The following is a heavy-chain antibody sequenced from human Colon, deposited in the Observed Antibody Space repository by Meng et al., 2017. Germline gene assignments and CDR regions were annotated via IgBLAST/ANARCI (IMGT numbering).Heavy chain of an antibody. J-gene: IGHJ2*01. CDR3: ARGYYDSSGYGYWYFDL. CDR1: GGSIRSGVYY. Sequence: VRRKEAGPGLVKPSQTLSLTCTVSGGSIRSGVYYWSWIRQPPGKGLEWIGYIYYSGSTYYNPSLKSRVTISVDTSKNQFSLKLSSVTAADTAVYYCARGYYDSSGYGYWYFDLWGRGTLVTVSS. V-gene: IGHV4-30-4*01. CDR2: IYYSGST. D-gene: IGHD3-22*01.